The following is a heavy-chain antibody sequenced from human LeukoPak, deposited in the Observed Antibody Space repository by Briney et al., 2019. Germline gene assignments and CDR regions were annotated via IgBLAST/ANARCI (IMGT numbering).Heavy chain of an antibody. CDR3: ARVASGVNLYYFDY. CDR1: GFTFSSYA. D-gene: IGHD4-23*01. CDR2: FYPSGST. J-gene: IGHJ4*02. V-gene: IGHV4-38-2*01. Sequence: GSLRLSCAASGFTFSSYAMSWVRQAPGKGLEWIGNFYPSGSTYYNPSLKSRVTIAEDTSKNQFSLRLSSVTAADTAVYYCARVASGVNLYYFDYWGQGTLVTVSS.